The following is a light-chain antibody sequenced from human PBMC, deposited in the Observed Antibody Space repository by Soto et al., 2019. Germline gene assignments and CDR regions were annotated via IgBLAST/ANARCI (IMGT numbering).Light chain of an antibody. Sequence: ALTHPASVSGSPGQSITSSCTGSNSDVGGYKFVSWYRQHPGKAPQLLIYEATKRPAGVSHRFSGSKSDNTASLTISGLQSEDEADYFCCSYAGRSIYVFGTGTKVTVL. CDR2: EAT. J-gene: IGLJ1*01. V-gene: IGLV2-23*01. CDR3: CSYAGRSIYV. CDR1: NSDVGGYKF.